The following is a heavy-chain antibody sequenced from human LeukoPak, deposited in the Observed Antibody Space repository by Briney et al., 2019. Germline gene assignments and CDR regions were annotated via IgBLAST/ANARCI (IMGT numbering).Heavy chain of an antibody. J-gene: IGHJ3*02. V-gene: IGHV4-59*01. Sequence: SETLSLTCTVSGGSISNYYWSWIRQPPGKGLEWIGYIYYSGSTNYNPSLKSRVTISVDTSKNQFSLKLSSVTAADTAVYYCARSGYSYGADAFDIWGQGTMVTVSS. CDR2: IYYSGST. CDR3: ARSGYSYGADAFDI. CDR1: GGSISNYY. D-gene: IGHD5-18*01.